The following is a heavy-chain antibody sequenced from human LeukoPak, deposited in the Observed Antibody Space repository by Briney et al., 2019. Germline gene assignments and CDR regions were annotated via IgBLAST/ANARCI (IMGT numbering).Heavy chain of an antibody. Sequence: GGSLRLSCAASGITLSSYAMSWVRQAPGKGLEWVSAISGSGGGTYYADSVKGRFTISRDNSKNTLYLQMNSLRAEDTAVYYCAKDGFYCSSTNCYLDYWGQGTLVTVSS. CDR2: ISGSGGGT. V-gene: IGHV3-23*01. CDR3: AKDGFYCSSTNCYLDY. CDR1: GITLSSYA. D-gene: IGHD2-2*01. J-gene: IGHJ4*02.